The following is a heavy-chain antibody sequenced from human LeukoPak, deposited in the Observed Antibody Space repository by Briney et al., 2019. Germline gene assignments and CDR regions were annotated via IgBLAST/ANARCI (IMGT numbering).Heavy chain of an antibody. V-gene: IGHV3-21*01. CDR3: ARADANIVVVPAAPKYYYYYGMDV. Sequence: PGGSLRLSCAASGFTFSSYSMNWVRQAPGKGLEWVSSISSSSSYIYYADSVKGRFTISRDNAKNSLYLQMNSLRAEDTAVYYCARADANIVVVPAAPKYYYYYGMDVWGQGTTVTVSS. CDR1: GFTFSSYS. CDR2: ISSSSSYI. D-gene: IGHD2-2*01. J-gene: IGHJ6*02.